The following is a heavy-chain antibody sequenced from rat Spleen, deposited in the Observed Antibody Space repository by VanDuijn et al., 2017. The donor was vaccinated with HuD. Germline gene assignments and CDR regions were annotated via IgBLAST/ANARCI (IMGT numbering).Heavy chain of an antibody. CDR1: GFTFSDYN. CDR3: TTGPYTTDLYFDY. D-gene: IGHD1-6*01. J-gene: IGHJ2*01. CDR2: ISYEGSGT. V-gene: IGHV5-22*01. Sequence: EVRLVESGGGLVRPGRSLKLSCVASGFTFSDYNMAWVRQAPTKGLEWVASISYEGSGTYYGDSVKGRFTISRDNAKSTLYLQMDSLRSEDTATYYCTTGPYTTDLYFDYWGQGVMVTVSS.